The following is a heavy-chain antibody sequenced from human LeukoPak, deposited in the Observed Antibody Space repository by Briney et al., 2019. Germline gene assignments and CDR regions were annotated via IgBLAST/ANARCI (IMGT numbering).Heavy chain of an antibody. D-gene: IGHD3-10*01. CDR1: GYTFTSYY. V-gene: IGHV1-46*01. CDR3: ANHLSYGSGA. J-gene: IGHJ4*02. CDR2: INPSGGST. Sequence: ASVKVSCKASGYTFTSYYMHWVRQAPGQGLEWMGIINPSGGSTNYAQKFQGRVTITADESTSTAYMELSSLRSEDTAAYYCANHLSYGSGAWGQGTLVTVSS.